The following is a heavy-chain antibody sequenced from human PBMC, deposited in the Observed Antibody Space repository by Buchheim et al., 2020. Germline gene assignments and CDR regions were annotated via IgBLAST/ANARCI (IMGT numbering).Heavy chain of an antibody. Sequence: EVQLVESGGGLVQPGGSLRLSCAASGFTFSNYWMHWVRQAPGKGLEWVAIIKQDGSEKYYVDSVKGRFTISRDNAKNSLFLQMNSLRAEDTAVYYCARAYCGGDCRRLDYWGQGT. CDR1: GFTFSNYW. CDR3: ARAYCGGDCRRLDY. J-gene: IGHJ4*02. V-gene: IGHV3-7*01. D-gene: IGHD2-21*01. CDR2: IKQDGSEK.